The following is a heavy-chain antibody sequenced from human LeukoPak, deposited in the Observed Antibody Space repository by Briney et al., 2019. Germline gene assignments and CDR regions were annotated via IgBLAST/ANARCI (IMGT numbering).Heavy chain of an antibody. CDR3: ARHRTYYDILTGYYPPDY. Sequence: GESLKISCKGSGYSFTSYWIGWVRQMPGKGLEWMGIIYPGDSDTRYSPSFQGQVTISADKSISTAYLQWSSLKASDTAMYYCARHRTYYDILTGYYPPDYWGQGTLVTVSS. CDR2: IYPGDSDT. V-gene: IGHV5-51*01. D-gene: IGHD3-9*01. CDR1: GYSFTSYW. J-gene: IGHJ4*02.